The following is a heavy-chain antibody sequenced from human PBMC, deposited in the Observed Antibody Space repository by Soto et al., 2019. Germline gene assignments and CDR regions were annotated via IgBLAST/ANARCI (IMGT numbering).Heavy chain of an antibody. V-gene: IGHV3-48*02. CDR1: GFTFSSYS. CDR2: ISSSSSTI. CDR3: ARDSGYSYGYAFDL. J-gene: IGHJ3*01. Sequence: EVQLVESGGGLVQPGGSLKLSCAVSGFTFSSYSMNWVRQAPGKGLEWVSDISSSSSTIYYADSVKGRFTISRDNAKNSLYLQMNSLRDEDTAVYYCARDSGYSYGYAFDLWGQGTMVTVSS. D-gene: IGHD5-18*01.